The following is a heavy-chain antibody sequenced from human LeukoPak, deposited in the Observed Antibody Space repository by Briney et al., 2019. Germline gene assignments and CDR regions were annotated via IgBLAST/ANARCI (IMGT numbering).Heavy chain of an antibody. CDR3: AGGGVVVYNWFDP. D-gene: IGHD2-15*01. Sequence: SETLSLTCTVSGGSISSNNYYWGWLRQPPGKGLEWIGSIYYSGYAYYNPSLKSRVTISVDTSKNQFSLKLSSVTAADTAMYYCAGGGVVVYNWFDPWGQGTLVTVSS. J-gene: IGHJ5*02. CDR1: GGSISSNNYY. CDR2: IYYSGYA. V-gene: IGHV4-39*07.